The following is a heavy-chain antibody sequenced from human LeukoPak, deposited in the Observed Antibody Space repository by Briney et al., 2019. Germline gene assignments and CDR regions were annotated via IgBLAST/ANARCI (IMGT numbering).Heavy chain of an antibody. CDR2: IKSKTDGGTT. CDR1: GFTFSNAW. D-gene: IGHD3-22*01. V-gene: IGHV3-15*01. J-gene: IGHJ4*02. CDR3: TPYYYDSSGPSA. Sequence: GGSLRLSCAASGFTFSNAWMSWVRQAPGKGLEWVGRIKSKTDGGTTDYAAPVKGRFTISRDDSKNTLYLQMNSLKTEDTAVYYCTPYYYDSSGPSAWGQGTLVTVSS.